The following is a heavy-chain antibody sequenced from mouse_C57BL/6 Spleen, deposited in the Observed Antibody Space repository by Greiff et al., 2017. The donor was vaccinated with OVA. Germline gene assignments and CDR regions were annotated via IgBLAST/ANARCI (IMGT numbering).Heavy chain of an antibody. J-gene: IGHJ4*01. Sequence: VQLQQPGAELVKPGASVKMSCKASGYTFTSYWITWVKQRPGQGLEWIGDIYPGSGSTNYNEKFKSKATLTVDTASSTAYMQLSSLTSEDSAVYYCARPWDGGDYYAMDYWGQGTSVTVSS. V-gene: IGHV1-55*01. CDR3: ARPWDGGDYYAMDY. CDR2: IYPGSGST. CDR1: GYTFTSYW. D-gene: IGHD4-1*01.